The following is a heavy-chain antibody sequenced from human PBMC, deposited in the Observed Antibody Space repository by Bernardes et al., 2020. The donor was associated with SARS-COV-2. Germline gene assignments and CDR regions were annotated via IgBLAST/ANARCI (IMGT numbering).Heavy chain of an antibody. CDR3: ARAPPEAVAGMGLFDY. CDR2: IYYTGSP. D-gene: IGHD6-19*01. V-gene: IGHV4-39*01. CDR1: GGSISSISYY. Sequence: SETLSLTCTVSGGSISSISYYWGWLLQPPGKGLEWIGTIYYTGSPYYNPSLKSRVTISVDTSKNQFSLRLTSVTAADTSVYYCARAPPEAVAGMGLFDYWGQGTLVTVSS. J-gene: IGHJ4*02.